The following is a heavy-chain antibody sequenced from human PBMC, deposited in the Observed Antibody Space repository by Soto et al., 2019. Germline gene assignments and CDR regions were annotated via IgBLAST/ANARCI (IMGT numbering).Heavy chain of an antibody. CDR2: INHSGST. Sequence: LSLTCAVYGGSFSGYYWSWIRQPPGKGLEWIGEINHSGSTNYNPSLKSRVTISVDTSKNQFSLKLSSVTAADTAVYYCARASVVVAATAIDYWGQGTLVTVSS. V-gene: IGHV4-34*01. CDR1: GGSFSGYY. CDR3: ARASVVVAATAIDY. J-gene: IGHJ4*02. D-gene: IGHD2-15*01.